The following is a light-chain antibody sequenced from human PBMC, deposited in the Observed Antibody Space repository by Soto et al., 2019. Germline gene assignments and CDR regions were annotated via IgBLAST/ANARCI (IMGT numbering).Light chain of an antibody. J-gene: IGLJ2*01. Sequence: QSALTQPASVSGSPGQSITISCTGTSSDVGAYNYVSCYQQHPGKAPKLMIYDVTNRPSGVSSRFSGSKSGNTASLTISGLQAEDEADYYCSSYTRSTTLVVFGGGTKLTVL. V-gene: IGLV2-14*01. CDR2: DVT. CDR1: SSDVGAYNY. CDR3: SSYTRSTTLVV.